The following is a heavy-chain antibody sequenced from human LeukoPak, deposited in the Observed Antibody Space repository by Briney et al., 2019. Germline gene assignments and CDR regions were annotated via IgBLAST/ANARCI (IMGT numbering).Heavy chain of an antibody. Sequence: GGSLRLSCVASGFTFSTYSMNWVRQAPGKGPEWVSYISSSSSIIYYADSMKGRFTISRDNAKSSLYLQMNSLRAEDTAVYYCARDGPTELLAAFDIWGQGTMVTVSS. CDR2: ISSSSSII. CDR1: GFTFSTYS. J-gene: IGHJ3*02. D-gene: IGHD1-7*01. V-gene: IGHV3-48*04. CDR3: ARDGPTELLAAFDI.